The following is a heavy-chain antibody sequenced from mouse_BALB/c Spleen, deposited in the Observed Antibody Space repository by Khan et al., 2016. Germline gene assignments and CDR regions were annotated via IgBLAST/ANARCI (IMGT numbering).Heavy chain of an antibody. CDR1: GYTFTSYW. CDR2: INPSTGYT. J-gene: IGHJ2*01. D-gene: IGHD4-1*01. V-gene: IGHV1-7*01. Sequence: QIQLVQSGAELAKPGASVKMSCKASGYTFTSYWMHWVKQRPGQGLEWIGYINPSTGYTEYNQKFKDKATLTADKSSSTAYMQLSSLTSEDSAVYYCARLTGYYFDYWGQGTTLTVSS. CDR3: ARLTGYYFDY.